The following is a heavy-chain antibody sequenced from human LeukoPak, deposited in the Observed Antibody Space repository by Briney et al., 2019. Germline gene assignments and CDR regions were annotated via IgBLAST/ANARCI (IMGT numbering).Heavy chain of an antibody. J-gene: IGHJ4*02. CDR2: INHSGST. CDR1: GGSFSGYY. CDR3: ARGTYYYDNSGYSRRPVIDY. D-gene: IGHD3-22*01. V-gene: IGHV4-34*01. Sequence: SETLSLTCAVYGGSFSGYYWSWIRQPPGKGLEWIGEINHSGSTNYNPSLKSRVTISVDTSKNQFSLKLSSVTAADTAVYYCARGTYYYDNSGYSRRPVIDYWGQGTLVTVSS.